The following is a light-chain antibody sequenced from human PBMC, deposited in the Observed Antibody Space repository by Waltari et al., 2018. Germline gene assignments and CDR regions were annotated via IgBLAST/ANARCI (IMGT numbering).Light chain of an antibody. Sequence: EIVMTQSPATLSVSPGERATPSCRASQSVSSNLAWYQQKPGQAPRLLIYGASTRATGIPARFSGSGSGTEFTLTISSMKSEDFAVYYCQQYNNWPPWRTFGQGTKVEIK. CDR1: QSVSSN. CDR2: GAS. V-gene: IGKV3-15*01. J-gene: IGKJ1*01. CDR3: QQYNNWPPWRT.